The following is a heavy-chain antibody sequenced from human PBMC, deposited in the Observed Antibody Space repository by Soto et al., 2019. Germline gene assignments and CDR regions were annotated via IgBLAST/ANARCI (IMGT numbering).Heavy chain of an antibody. V-gene: IGHV2-70*12. J-gene: IGHJ4*02. CDR3: AHLPWKELWPRAPVVN. CDR1: GFSLSTSGMC. D-gene: IGHD1-1*01. CDR2: IDWDDDK. Sequence: SGPTLVNPTQTLTLTCTFSGFSLSTSGMCVSWIRQPPGKALEWLALIDWDDDKYYSTSLKTRLSITKDTSKNQLVLTMTNMDPVDTATYYCAHLPWKELWPRAPVVNWGQGTPVTVSS.